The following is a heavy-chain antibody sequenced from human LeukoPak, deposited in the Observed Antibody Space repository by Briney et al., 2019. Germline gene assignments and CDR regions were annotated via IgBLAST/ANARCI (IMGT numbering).Heavy chain of an antibody. CDR3: ARHSERPAAGISY. CDR1: GGSISSYY. V-gene: IGHV4-59*08. Sequence: SETLSLTCTVSGGSISSYYWSWIRQPPGEGLEWIGYIYYSGSTNYNPSLKSRVTISVDTSKNQFSLKLSSVTAADTAVYYCARHSERPAAGISYWGQGTLVTVSS. CDR2: IYYSGST. J-gene: IGHJ4*02. D-gene: IGHD6-13*01.